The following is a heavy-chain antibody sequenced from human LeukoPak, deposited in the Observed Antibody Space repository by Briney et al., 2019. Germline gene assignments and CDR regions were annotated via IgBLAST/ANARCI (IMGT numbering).Heavy chain of an antibody. CDR2: IYTSGST. CDR1: GGSISSYY. CDR3: ARRNTDFYYYYYMDV. J-gene: IGHJ6*03. D-gene: IGHD3/OR15-3a*01. V-gene: IGHV4-4*09. Sequence: PSETLSLTCTVSGGSISSYYWSWIRQPPGKGLEWIGYIYTSGSTNYNPPLKSRVPISVDTSKKQFSLKLSSVTAADTAVYYCARRNTDFYYYYYMDVWGKGTTVTVSS.